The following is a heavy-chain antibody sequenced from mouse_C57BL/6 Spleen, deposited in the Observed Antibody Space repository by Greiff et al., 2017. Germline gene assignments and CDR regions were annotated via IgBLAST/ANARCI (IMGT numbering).Heavy chain of an antibody. V-gene: IGHV1-64*01. CDR1: GYTFTSYW. CDR3: ARHYGNYIGYAMDY. J-gene: IGHJ4*01. Sequence: QVQLQQPGAELVKPGASVKLSCKASGYTFTSYWMHWVKQRPGQGLEWIGMIHPNSGSTNYNEKFKSKATLTVDKSSSTAYMQLSSLTAEDSAVYYCARHYGNYIGYAMDYWGQGTSVTVSS. D-gene: IGHD2-1*01. CDR2: IHPNSGST.